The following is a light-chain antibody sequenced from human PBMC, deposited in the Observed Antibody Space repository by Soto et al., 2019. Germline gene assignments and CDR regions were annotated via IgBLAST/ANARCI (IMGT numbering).Light chain of an antibody. V-gene: IGKV3-20*01. CDR2: GAS. CDR3: QQYMSSVT. Sequence: EIVLTQSPGSPSLSPGERATLSCRASQSVDSTFFAWYQKKPGQAPGLLIYGASKRATGVPDRFSGSGSGTDFTLTISRLEPEDFAVYYCQQYMSSVTFGQGTKVEI. CDR1: QSVDSTF. J-gene: IGKJ1*01.